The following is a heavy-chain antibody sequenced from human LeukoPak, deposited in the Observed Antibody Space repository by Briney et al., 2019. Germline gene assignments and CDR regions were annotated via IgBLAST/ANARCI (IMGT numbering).Heavy chain of an antibody. D-gene: IGHD3-16*01. V-gene: IGHV3-30-3*01. CDR3: ARNSVGGSFFDY. CDR1: GFTFSSYD. J-gene: IGHJ4*02. Sequence: PGRSLRLSCAASGFTFSSYDMHCVRQAPGKGLEWVAVISYDGTSKDYADSVKGRLTISRDNSKNTLYLQMNSLRPEDTAVYYCARNSVGGSFFDYWGQGILVTVSS. CDR2: ISYDGTSK.